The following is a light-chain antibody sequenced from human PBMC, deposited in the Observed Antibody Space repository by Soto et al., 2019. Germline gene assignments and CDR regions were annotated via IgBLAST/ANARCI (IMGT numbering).Light chain of an antibody. CDR3: LLYYGGSYV. V-gene: IGLV2-14*01. J-gene: IGLJ1*01. CDR2: EVS. CDR1: SSDVGGYKY. Sequence: QSALTQPASVSGSPGQSITIACTGTSSDVGGYKYVSWYQQHPGKAPKLMIYEVSNRPSGVSNRFSGSKSGNTASLTISGLQAEDEADYYCLLYYGGSYVFGAGTKLTVL.